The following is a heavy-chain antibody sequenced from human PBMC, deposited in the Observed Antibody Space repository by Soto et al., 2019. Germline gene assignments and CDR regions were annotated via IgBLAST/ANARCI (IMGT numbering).Heavy chain of an antibody. CDR1: GFTFSSYG. V-gene: IGHV3-30*18. Sequence: QVQLVESGGGVVQPGRSLRLSCAASGFTFSSYGMHWVRQAPGKGLEWVAVISYDGRNKYYADSVKGRFTISRDNSKNTLYLQMNSLRAEDTAVYYCAKAKSLAATIYEIFDYWGQGTLVTVSS. CDR3: AKAKSLAATIYEIFDY. J-gene: IGHJ4*02. CDR2: ISYDGRNK. D-gene: IGHD2-15*01.